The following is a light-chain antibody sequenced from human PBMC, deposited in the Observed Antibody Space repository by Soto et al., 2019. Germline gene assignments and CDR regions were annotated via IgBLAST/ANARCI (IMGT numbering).Light chain of an antibody. CDR1: QSVSSN. Sequence: EIVMTQSPATLSVSPGERATLSCRASQSVSSNLAWYQQKPGQAPRLLIYGASTRATAIPARFSGNGSGTEFTLTISSLQSEDFAVYYCQQYNNWPVTFGQGTKVEI. J-gene: IGKJ1*01. CDR3: QQYNNWPVT. V-gene: IGKV3-15*01. CDR2: GAS.